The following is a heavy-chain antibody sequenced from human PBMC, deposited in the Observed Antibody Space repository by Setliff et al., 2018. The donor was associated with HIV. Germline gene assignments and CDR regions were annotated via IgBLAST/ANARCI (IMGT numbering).Heavy chain of an antibody. Sequence: SETLSLTCIVSGDSINIHSWWTWVRRPPTKGLEWIGEIYYSGSTDYKPSLKSRVNISVDKSKKQLSLRLSSVTAADTAVYYCARGRQIGVEGAGGFDIWGQGTVVTVSS. CDR3: ARGRQIGVEGAGGFDI. J-gene: IGHJ3*02. D-gene: IGHD1-26*01. V-gene: IGHV4-4*02. CDR1: GDSINIHSW. CDR2: IYYSGST.